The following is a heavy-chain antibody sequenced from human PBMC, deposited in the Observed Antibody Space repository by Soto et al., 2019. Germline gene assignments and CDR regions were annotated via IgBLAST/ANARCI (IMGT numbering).Heavy chain of an antibody. V-gene: IGHV3-30*18. CDR2: VSYDGKYK. Sequence: QVHLVESGGGVAQPGMSLILSCVASGFTFHHYAIDWVRQAPGKGLEWVAVVSYDGKYKDYAESVKGRFTISRDNSNNVVYMQMESLRPEDTAIYYCVKESGGSGRENDFDTWGQGTQVTVSS. D-gene: IGHD2-15*01. CDR3: VKESGGSGRENDFDT. J-gene: IGHJ4*02. CDR1: GFTFHHYA.